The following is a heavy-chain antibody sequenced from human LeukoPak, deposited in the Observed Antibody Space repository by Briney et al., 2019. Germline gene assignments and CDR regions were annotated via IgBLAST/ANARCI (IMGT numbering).Heavy chain of an antibody. CDR2: ISSRSSYI. J-gene: IGHJ4*02. D-gene: IGHD2-2*01. Sequence: GGSLRLSCAASGFTFSSYNMKWVRQAPGKGLEWVSSISSRSSYIFYADSVKGRFTISRDNAENSLYLQMNSLRAEDTAVYYCARRYCSSSSRTLDYWGQGTLVTVSS. CDR3: ARRYCSSSSRTLDY. V-gene: IGHV3-21*01. CDR1: GFTFSSYN.